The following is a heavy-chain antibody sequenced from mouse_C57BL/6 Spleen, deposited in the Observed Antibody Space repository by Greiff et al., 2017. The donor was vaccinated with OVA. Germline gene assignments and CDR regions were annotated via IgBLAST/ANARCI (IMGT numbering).Heavy chain of an antibody. D-gene: IGHD2-5*01. Sequence: EVQLQQSGPELVKPGASVKIPCKASGYTFTDYNMDWVKQSHGKSLEWIGDINPNNGGTIYNQKFKGKATLTVDKSSSTAYMELRSLTSEDTAVYYCARKRGNSNYDYWGQGTTLTVSS. CDR2: INPNNGGT. V-gene: IGHV1-18*01. CDR1: GYTFTDYN. J-gene: IGHJ2*01. CDR3: ARKRGNSNYDY.